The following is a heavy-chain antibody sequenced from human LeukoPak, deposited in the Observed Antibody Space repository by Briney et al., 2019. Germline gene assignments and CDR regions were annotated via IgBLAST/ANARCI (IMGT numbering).Heavy chain of an antibody. CDR2: ISAYNGNT. Sequence: ASVKVSCKASGYTFTSYGISWVRQAPGQGLEWMGWISAYNGNTNYAQKLQGRVTMTTDTSTSTAYMELRSLRSDDTAVYYCARNSEDRSPYYDILTGYYYYYYMDVWGKGTTVTVSS. CDR3: ARNSEDRSPYYDILTGYYYYYYMDV. CDR1: GYTFTSYG. J-gene: IGHJ6*03. V-gene: IGHV1-18*01. D-gene: IGHD3-9*01.